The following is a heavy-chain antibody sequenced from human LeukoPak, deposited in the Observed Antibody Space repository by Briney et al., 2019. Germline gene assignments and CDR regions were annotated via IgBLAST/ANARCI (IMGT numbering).Heavy chain of an antibody. CDR3: AKGEDSGSVD. V-gene: IGHV3-66*02. D-gene: IGHD1-26*01. J-gene: IGHJ4*02. Sequence: GGSLRLSCAVSELVVSSSFMMWVRQAPGKRLEYVSLLNRDGLTLYADSVKGRFTISRDNSKNTLYLQMNSLRAEDTAVYYCAKGEDSGSVDWGQGTLVTVSS. CDR2: LNRDGLT. CDR1: ELVVSSSF.